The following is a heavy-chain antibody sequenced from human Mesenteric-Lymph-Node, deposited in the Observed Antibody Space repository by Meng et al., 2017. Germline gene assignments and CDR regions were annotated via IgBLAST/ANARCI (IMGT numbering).Heavy chain of an antibody. Sequence: QVQLGQSWDEVKKPGASWKVSCKASGYPFTGYYMHWVRQAPGQGLEWMGRINPNSGGTNYAQKFQGRVTMTRDTSISTAYMELSRLRSDGTAVYYCARMSCSGGSCNFDYWGQGTLVTVSS. V-gene: IGHV1-2*06. CDR1: GYPFTGYY. D-gene: IGHD2-15*01. CDR2: INPNSGGT. CDR3: ARMSCSGGSCNFDY. J-gene: IGHJ4*02.